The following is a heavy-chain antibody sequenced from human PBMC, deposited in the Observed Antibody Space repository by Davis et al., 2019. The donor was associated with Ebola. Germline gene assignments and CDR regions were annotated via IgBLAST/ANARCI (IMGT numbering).Heavy chain of an antibody. Sequence: GESLKISCQGSGYHFPTYYIGWVRQMPGKGLEWMGVIYPADSDTKYSPSFRGQVIISTDKSINTAYLQWTGRKASDTAMYYCAMGATQYYFDYWGQGTLVTVSS. CDR2: IYPADSDT. J-gene: IGHJ4*02. CDR1: GYHFPTYY. V-gene: IGHV5-51*01. CDR3: AMGATQYYFDY. D-gene: IGHD1-26*01.